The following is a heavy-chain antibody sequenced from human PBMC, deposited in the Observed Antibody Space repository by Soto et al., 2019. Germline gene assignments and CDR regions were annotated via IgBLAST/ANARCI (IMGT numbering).Heavy chain of an antibody. CDR1: GFTFDDYA. D-gene: IGHD5-18*01. V-gene: IGHV3-9*01. Sequence: EVQLVESGGGLVQPGRSLRLSCAASGFTFDDYAMHWVRQAPGKGLEWVSGISWNSGSIGYADSVKGRFTISRDNAKNSLYLQMNSLRAENTALYYCAMNGGNSPSRDYYYGMDVWGQGTTVTVSS. CDR3: AMNGGNSPSRDYYYGMDV. CDR2: ISWNSGSI. J-gene: IGHJ6*02.